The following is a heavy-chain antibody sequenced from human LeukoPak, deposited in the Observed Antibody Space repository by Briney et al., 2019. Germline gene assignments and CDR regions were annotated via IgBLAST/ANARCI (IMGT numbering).Heavy chain of an antibody. D-gene: IGHD6-19*01. J-gene: IGHJ6*02. CDR3: ASRMGSIAVAGDYYYYGMDV. V-gene: IGHV3-53*01. Sequence: QPGRSLRLSCAASGFTVSSNYMSWVRQAPGKGLEWVSVIYSGGSTYYADSVKGRFTISRDNSKNTLYLQMNSLRAEDTAVYYCASRMGSIAVAGDYYYYGMDVWGQGTTVTVSS. CDR2: IYSGGST. CDR1: GFTVSSNY.